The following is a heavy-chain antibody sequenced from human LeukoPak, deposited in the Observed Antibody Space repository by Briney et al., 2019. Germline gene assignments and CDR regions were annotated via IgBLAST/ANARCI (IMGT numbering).Heavy chain of an antibody. V-gene: IGHV4-34*01. CDR3: ARLPTGFPNWFDP. CDR1: GGSFSGYY. J-gene: IGHJ5*02. D-gene: IGHD2-8*02. CDR2: INHSGST. Sequence: PSETLSLTCAVYGGSFSGYYWSWIRQPPGKGLEWIGEINHSGSTNYNPSLKSRVTISVDTSKNQFSLKLSSVTAADTAVYYCARLPTGFPNWFDPWGQGTRVTVSS.